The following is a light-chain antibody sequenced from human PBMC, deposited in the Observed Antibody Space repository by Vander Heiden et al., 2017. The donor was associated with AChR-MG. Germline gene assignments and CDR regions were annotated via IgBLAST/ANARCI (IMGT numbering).Light chain of an antibody. CDR1: NIGSKA. Sequence: YVLTQPPSVSVAPGQTARIPCGADNIGSKADHWYQQKPGQAPVLVIYDDADRPSGIPERFSGSNSGNTATLTISGVEDGDEADYYCQVWDISSGHVVFGGGTRLTVL. CDR3: QVWDISSGHVV. V-gene: IGLV3-21*02. J-gene: IGLJ2*01. CDR2: DDA.